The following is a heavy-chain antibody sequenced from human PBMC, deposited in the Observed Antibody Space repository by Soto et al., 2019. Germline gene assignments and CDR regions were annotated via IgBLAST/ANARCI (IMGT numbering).Heavy chain of an antibody. CDR2: IYSGGST. Sequence: EVQLVESGGGLVQPGGSLRLSCAASGFTVSTKYMSWVRQAPGKGLEWVSVIYSGGSTFYADSVRCRFTISRDNSKNTVNHQITSLRAEDTAVYYCARYPWAADYWGQGTLVTVSA. V-gene: IGHV3-66*01. CDR3: ARYPWAADY. J-gene: IGHJ4*02. D-gene: IGHD3-16*01. CDR1: GFTVSTKY.